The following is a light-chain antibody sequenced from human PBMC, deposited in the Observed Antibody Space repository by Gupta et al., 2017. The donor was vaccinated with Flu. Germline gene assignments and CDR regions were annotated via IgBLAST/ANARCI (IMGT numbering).Light chain of an antibody. CDR2: RAS. Sequence: DIQMTQSPSTLPASVGDRVTITCRASQSISDFLAWYQQKPGKAPTLLIYRASTLESGVPSRFSGSGSGTEFTLTISSLQPDDFATYYCQQYESYSRTFGQGTQVEIK. J-gene: IGKJ1*01. CDR3: QQYESYSRT. CDR1: QSISDF. V-gene: IGKV1-5*03.